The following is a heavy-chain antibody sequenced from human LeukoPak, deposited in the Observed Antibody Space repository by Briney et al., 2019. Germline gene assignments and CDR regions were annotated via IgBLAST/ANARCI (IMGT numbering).Heavy chain of an antibody. V-gene: IGHV3-66*02. J-gene: IGHJ6*03. CDR3: ARATFWSGYQRDSWYMDV. Sequence: GGSLRLSCAASGFTVSSNYMSWVRQAPGKGLEWVSVIYSGGTTYYADSVKGRFTISRDNSKNTLYLQMSSLRAEDTAVYYCARATFWSGYQRDSWYMDVWGKGTTVTVSS. CDR1: GFTVSSNY. CDR2: IYSGGTT. D-gene: IGHD3-3*01.